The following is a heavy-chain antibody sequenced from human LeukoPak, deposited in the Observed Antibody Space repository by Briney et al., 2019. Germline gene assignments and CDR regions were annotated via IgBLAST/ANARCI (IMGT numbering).Heavy chain of an antibody. CDR2: ISGSVYRT. J-gene: IGHJ4*02. CDR3: AKPVAGTLRGFDY. D-gene: IGHD6-19*01. CDR1: GFTFSSYA. V-gene: IGHV3-23*01. Sequence: GGSLRLSCAASGFTFSSYAMSWVRQAPGKGLEWVSAISGSVYRTYYADSVKGRFTISRDNSKNTLYLQMNSLRAEDTAVYYCAKPVAGTLRGFDYWGQGTLVTVSS.